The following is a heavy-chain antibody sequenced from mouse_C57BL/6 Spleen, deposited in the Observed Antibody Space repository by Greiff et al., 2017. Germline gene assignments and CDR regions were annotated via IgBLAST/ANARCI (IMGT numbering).Heavy chain of an antibody. CDR3: ARGDDGYYVGPWFAY. D-gene: IGHD2-3*01. Sequence: QVQLKQPGAELVKPGASVKMSCKASGYTFTSYWITWVKQRPGQGLEWIGDIYPGSGSTNYNEKFKSKATLTVDTSSSTAYRQLSSLTSEDSAVYYCARGDDGYYVGPWFAYWGQGTLVTVSA. J-gene: IGHJ3*01. CDR1: GYTFTSYW. CDR2: IYPGSGST. V-gene: IGHV1-55*01.